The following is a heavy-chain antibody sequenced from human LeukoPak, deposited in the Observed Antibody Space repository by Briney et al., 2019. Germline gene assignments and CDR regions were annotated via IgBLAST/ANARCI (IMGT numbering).Heavy chain of an antibody. CDR3: ARVRAMADLHWNFDL. CDR1: GGSISSYY. D-gene: IGHD5-18*01. V-gene: IGHV4-4*07. Sequence: SETLSLTCTVSGGSISSYYWTWIRQPAGKGLEWTGRIHNSGSTTYNPSLKSRVTLSVDTSKSQFSLKLSSVTAADTAVYYCARVRAMADLHWNFDLWGRGTLVTVSS. CDR2: IHNSGST. J-gene: IGHJ2*01.